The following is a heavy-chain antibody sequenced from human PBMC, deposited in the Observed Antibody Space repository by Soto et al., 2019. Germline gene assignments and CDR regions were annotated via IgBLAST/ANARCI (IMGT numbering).Heavy chain of an antibody. CDR1: GYTFTSYG. V-gene: IGHV1-18*01. J-gene: IGHJ3*02. D-gene: IGHD3-22*01. CDR2: ISAYNGNT. CDR3: ARGWETYYYDSSGHPDAFAI. Sequence: ASVKVSCKASGYTFTSYGISWVRQAPGQGLEWMGWISAYNGNTNYAQKLQGRVTMTTDTSTSTAYMELRSLRSDDTAVYYCARGWETYYYDSSGHPDAFAIWGQGTMVTVAS.